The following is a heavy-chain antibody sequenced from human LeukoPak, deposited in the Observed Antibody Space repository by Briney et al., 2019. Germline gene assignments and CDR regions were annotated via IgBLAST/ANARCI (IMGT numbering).Heavy chain of an antibody. D-gene: IGHD3-10*01. V-gene: IGHV4-59*01. Sequence: SETLPLTCTVSGGSISSYYWSWIRQPPGKGLEWIGYIYYSGSTNYNPSLKSRVTISVDTSKNQFSLKLSSVTAADTAVYYCARGSRGVRGDTNWFDPWGQGTLVTGSS. J-gene: IGHJ5*02. CDR1: GGSISSYY. CDR3: ARGSRGVRGDTNWFDP. CDR2: IYYSGST.